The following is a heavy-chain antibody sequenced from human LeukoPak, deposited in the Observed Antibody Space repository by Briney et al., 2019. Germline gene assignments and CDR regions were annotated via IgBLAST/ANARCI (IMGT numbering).Heavy chain of an antibody. CDR1: GFTFSSYS. CDR2: ISSSSSYI. CDR3: ASTAPDWEILAYYFDY. J-gene: IGHJ4*02. Sequence: GGSLRLSCAASGFTFSSYSMNWVRQAPGKGLEWVSSISSSSSYIYYADSVKGRFTISRDNSNNTLFLHMNSLTAEDTAVYYCASTAPDWEILAYYFDYWGRGTLVTVSS. V-gene: IGHV3-21*04. D-gene: IGHD3-10*01.